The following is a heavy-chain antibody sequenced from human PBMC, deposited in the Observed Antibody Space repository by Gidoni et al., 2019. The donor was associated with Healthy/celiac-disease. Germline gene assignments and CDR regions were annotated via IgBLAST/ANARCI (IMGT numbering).Heavy chain of an antibody. J-gene: IGHJ3*02. CDR3: ARVSGYDFRSYGDPGAFDI. Sequence: QVQLVQSGAEVQKPGASVKVSCKASGYTFTGYYMHWVRQAPGQGLEWMGWINPNSGGTNYAQKFQGRVTMTRDTSISTAYMELSRLRSDDTAVYYCARVSGYDFRSYGDPGAFDIWGQGTMVTVSS. V-gene: IGHV1-2*02. CDR1: GYTFTGYY. D-gene: IGHD5-12*01. CDR2: INPNSGGT.